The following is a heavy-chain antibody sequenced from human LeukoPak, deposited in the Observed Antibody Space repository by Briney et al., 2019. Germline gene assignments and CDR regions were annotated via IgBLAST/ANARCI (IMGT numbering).Heavy chain of an antibody. J-gene: IGHJ4*02. Sequence: SETLSLTCTVSGYSISSGYYWGWIRQPPGKGLEWIGSIYHSGRTFYNPSLKSRVTISVDTSKNQFSLKLSSVTAADTAVYYCARSDTVRIAVAGILDYWGQGTLVTVSS. CDR3: ARSDTVRIAVAGILDY. CDR2: IYHSGRT. CDR1: GYSISSGYY. V-gene: IGHV4-38-2*02. D-gene: IGHD6-19*01.